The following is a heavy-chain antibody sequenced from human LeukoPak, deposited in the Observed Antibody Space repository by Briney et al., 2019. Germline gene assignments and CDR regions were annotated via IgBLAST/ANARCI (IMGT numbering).Heavy chain of an antibody. Sequence: GGSLRLSCAASGFIVSRNYMSWVRQAPGKGLEWVSVIYSGGSTYYADSVKGRFTISRHNSKNTLYLQMNSLRAEDTAVYYCVYSYGYEWGQGTLVTVSS. CDR2: IYSGGST. CDR1: GFIVSRNY. V-gene: IGHV3-53*04. J-gene: IGHJ4*02. CDR3: VYSYGYE. D-gene: IGHD5-18*01.